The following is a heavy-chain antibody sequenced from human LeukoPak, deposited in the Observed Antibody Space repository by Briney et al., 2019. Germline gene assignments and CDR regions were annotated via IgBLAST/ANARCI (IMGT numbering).Heavy chain of an antibody. V-gene: IGHV4-39*07. CDR2: INHSGST. Sequence: PSETLSLTCTVSGGSISSSSYYWGWIRQPPGKGLEWIGEINHSGSTNYNPSLKSRVTISVDTSKNQFSLKLSSVTAADTAVYYCARDEYYYVSGNTRVEYFQHWGQGTLVTVSS. CDR3: ARDEYYYVSGNTRVEYFQH. CDR1: GGSISSSSYY. D-gene: IGHD3-10*01. J-gene: IGHJ1*01.